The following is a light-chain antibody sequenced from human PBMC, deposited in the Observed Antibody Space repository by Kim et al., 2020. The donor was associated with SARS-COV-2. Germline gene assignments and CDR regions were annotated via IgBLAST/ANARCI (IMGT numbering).Light chain of an antibody. CDR2: GNS. V-gene: IGLV1-40*01. CDR1: SSKIGAGYD. CDR3: QSYDSSLSGYV. Sequence: RVTMACTGGSSKIGAGYDVHWYQQLPGTAPKLLIYGNSNRPSGVPDRFSGSKSGTSASLAITGLQAEDEADYYCQSYDSSLSGYVFGTGTKVTVL. J-gene: IGLJ1*01.